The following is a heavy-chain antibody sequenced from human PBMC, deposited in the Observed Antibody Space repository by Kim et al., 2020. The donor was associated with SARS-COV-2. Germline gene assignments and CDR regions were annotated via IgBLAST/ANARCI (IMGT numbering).Heavy chain of an antibody. CDR3: ARRLIVAVAGFSAAMDV. Sequence: GGSLRLSCAASGFTFSSYSMNWVRQAPGKGLEWVSSISSSSSYIYYADSVKGRFTISRDNAKNSLYLQMNSLRAEDTAVYYCARRLIVAVAGFSAAMDVWGQGTTVTVSS. J-gene: IGHJ6*02. V-gene: IGHV3-21*01. D-gene: IGHD6-19*01. CDR2: ISSSSSYI. CDR1: GFTFSSYS.